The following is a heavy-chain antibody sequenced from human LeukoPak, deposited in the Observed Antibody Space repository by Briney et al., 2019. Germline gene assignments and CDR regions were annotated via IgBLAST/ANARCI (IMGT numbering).Heavy chain of an antibody. D-gene: IGHD3-22*01. J-gene: IGHJ3*02. CDR1: GFAFSNHW. Sequence: PGGSLRLSCAASGFAFSNHWMHWVRQAPGKGLEWVSGISWNSGSIGYADSVKGRFTISRDNAKNSLYLQMNSLRAEDTALYYCAKAHSYDSSGYYYVDAFDIWGQGTMVTVSS. CDR2: ISWNSGSI. V-gene: IGHV3-9*01. CDR3: AKAHSYDSSGYYYVDAFDI.